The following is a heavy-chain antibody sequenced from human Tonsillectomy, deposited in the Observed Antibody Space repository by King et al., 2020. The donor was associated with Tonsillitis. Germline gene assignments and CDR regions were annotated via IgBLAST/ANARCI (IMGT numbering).Heavy chain of an antibody. CDR2: ISGSSDYA. CDR1: RFTFSDYY. CDR3: ARVSSSEDPFDI. Sequence: QVQLVESGGGLVKPGGSLRLSCAASRFTFSDYYMSWIRQAPGQGLEWVSSISGSSDYANYADSVKGRFTISRDNAKNSLYLQLNSLRAEDTAVYYCARVSSSEDPFDIWGQGTMVTVSS. D-gene: IGHD1-14*01. J-gene: IGHJ3*02. V-gene: IGHV3-11*06.